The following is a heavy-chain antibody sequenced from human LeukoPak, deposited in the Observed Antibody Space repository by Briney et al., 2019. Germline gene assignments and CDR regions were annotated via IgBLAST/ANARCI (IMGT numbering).Heavy chain of an antibody. J-gene: IGHJ4*02. CDR2: INPNSGGT. CDR1: GYTFTGYY. D-gene: IGHD2-15*01. CDR3: ARVSVVVVVVAAFDY. Sequence: ASVKVSCKASGYTFTGYYMHWVRQAPGQGLEWMGWINPNSGGTNYAQKFQGRVTMTRDTSISTAYMELSRLRSDDTAVYYRARVSVVVVVVAAFDYWGQGTLVTVSS. V-gene: IGHV1-2*02.